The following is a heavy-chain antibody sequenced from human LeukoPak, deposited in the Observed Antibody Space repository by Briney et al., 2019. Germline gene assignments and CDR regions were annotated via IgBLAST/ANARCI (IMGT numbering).Heavy chain of an antibody. CDR1: GFTVSSNY. CDR2: IYSGGDT. CDR3: AAKVELRSNGPYFNS. Sequence: PGGSLRLSCAPSGFTVSSNYMSWVRQAPGKGLECVSVIYSGGDTFYADSVKGRFTISRDNSKNTLYLQMNSLRAEDTAVYYCAAKVELRSNGPYFNSWGQGTLVTVSS. J-gene: IGHJ4*02. D-gene: IGHD1-7*01. V-gene: IGHV3-53*01.